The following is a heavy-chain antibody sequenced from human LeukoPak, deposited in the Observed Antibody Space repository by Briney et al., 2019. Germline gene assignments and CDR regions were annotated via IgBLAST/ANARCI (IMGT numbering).Heavy chain of an antibody. V-gene: IGHV1-46*01. J-gene: IGHJ4*02. Sequence: GASVKVSCKASGYTFTNYFIHWVRQAPGQGREWMGIINPSGGSPTYAQKFQGRVTITRDTSTTTVYMELSSLRSEDTAVYYCGRGGYTSYDSWGQGTLVTVSS. CDR3: GRGGYTSYDS. D-gene: IGHD5-12*01. CDR2: INPSGGSP. CDR1: GYTFTNYF.